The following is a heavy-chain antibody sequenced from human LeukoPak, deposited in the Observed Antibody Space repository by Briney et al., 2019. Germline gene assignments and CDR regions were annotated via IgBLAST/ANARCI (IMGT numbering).Heavy chain of an antibody. CDR3: ARGDYAHSHYYDSSGETSFFDY. CDR1: GFTFSDYY. V-gene: IGHV3-11*01. CDR2: ISSSGSTI. J-gene: IGHJ4*02. D-gene: IGHD3-22*01. Sequence: PGGSLRLSCAASGFTFSDYYMSWIRQAPGKGLEWVSYISSSGSTIYYADSVKGRFTISRDSAKNSLYLQMNSLRAEDTAVYYCARGDYAHSHYYDSSGETSFFDYWGQGTLVTVSS.